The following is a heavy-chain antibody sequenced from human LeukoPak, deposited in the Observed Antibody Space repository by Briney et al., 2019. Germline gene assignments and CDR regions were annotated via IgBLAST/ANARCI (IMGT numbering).Heavy chain of an antibody. CDR2: INPSGGST. CDR3: ARGDGLSGRVFDY. D-gene: IGHD3/OR15-3a*01. Sequence: GPSLKVSCKASGDTFTSCYIYWVRQAPGQGLEWMGIINPSGGSTSYAQKFQGRVTMTRDTSTSTVYMELSSLRSDDTAVYYCARGDGLSGRVFDYWGQGILVTVSS. CDR1: GDTFTSCY. J-gene: IGHJ4*02. V-gene: IGHV1-46*01.